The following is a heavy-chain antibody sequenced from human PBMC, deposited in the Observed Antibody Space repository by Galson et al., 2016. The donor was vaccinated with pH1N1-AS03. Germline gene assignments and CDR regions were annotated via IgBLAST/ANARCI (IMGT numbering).Heavy chain of an antibody. J-gene: IGHJ6*02. CDR2: ITPIFGTT. CDR1: GGTFSNYA. D-gene: IGHD6-6*01. Sequence: SVKVSCKASGGTFSNYAFNWVRLAPGQGLEWMGGITPIFGTTNYAQKFQGRVTITADKSTNTADMELRSLRSEDTALYYCARAGREEYRSNTFKSYHYYYGMDVWGQGTTVTVSS. CDR3: ARAGREEYRSNTFKSYHYYYGMDV. V-gene: IGHV1-69*06.